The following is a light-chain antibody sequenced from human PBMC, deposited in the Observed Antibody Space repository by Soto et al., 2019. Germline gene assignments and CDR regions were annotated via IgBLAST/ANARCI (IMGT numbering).Light chain of an antibody. CDR1: QDISNY. CDR2: DAS. Sequence: DIQMTQSPSSLSASVGDRVTITCQASQDISNYLGWYQQKPGKAPKLLIYDASSLESGVPSRFSGSGSGTEFTLTISSLQPDDFATYYCQQYNSYRTFGQGTKV. CDR3: QQYNSYRT. V-gene: IGKV1-5*01. J-gene: IGKJ1*01.